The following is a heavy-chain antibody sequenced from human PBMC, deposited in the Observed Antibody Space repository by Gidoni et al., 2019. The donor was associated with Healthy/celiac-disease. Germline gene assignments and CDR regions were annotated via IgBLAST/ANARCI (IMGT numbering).Heavy chain of an antibody. J-gene: IGHJ3*02. CDR1: GFSLSNARMG. D-gene: IGHD3-22*01. Sequence: QVTLKESGPVLVKPTETLTLTCTVSGFSLSNARMGVSWIRQPPGKALEWLAHIFSNDEKSYSTSLKSRLTISKDTSKSQVVLTMTNMDPVDTATYYCARIVPSAVYQLYYYDSSGYYDAFDIWGQGTMVTVSS. CDR2: IFSNDEK. V-gene: IGHV2-26*01. CDR3: ARIVPSAVYQLYYYDSSGYYDAFDI.